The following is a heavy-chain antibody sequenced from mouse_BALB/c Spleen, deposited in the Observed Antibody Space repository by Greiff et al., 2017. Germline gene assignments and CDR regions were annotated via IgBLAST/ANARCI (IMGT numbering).Heavy chain of an antibody. CDR2: IYPYNGGT. Sequence: EVKLQESGPELVKPGASVKISCKASGYTFTDYNMHWVKQSHGKSLEWIGYIYPYNGGTGYNQKFKSKATLTVDNSSSTAYMELRSLTSEDSAVYYCARLSTFFDYWGQGTTLTVSS. J-gene: IGHJ2*01. CDR3: ARLSTFFDY. CDR1: GYTFTDYN. D-gene: IGHD2-1*01. V-gene: IGHV1S29*02.